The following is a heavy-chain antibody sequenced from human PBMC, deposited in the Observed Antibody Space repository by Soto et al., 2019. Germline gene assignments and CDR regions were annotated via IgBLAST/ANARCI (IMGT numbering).Heavy chain of an antibody. D-gene: IGHD1-1*01. CDR2: ISAYTGNA. CDR1: GYTFTNYD. CDR3: ARARYVGYYYYYMDV. J-gene: IGHJ6*03. V-gene: IGHV1-18*01. Sequence: GGPVKVSCKASGYTFTNYDISWVRQAPGQGLEWMGWISAYTGNANHAQNLQGRVTMSTDTSTSTAYMELSSLRSEDTAVYYCARARYVGYYYYYMDVWGKGTTVTVSS.